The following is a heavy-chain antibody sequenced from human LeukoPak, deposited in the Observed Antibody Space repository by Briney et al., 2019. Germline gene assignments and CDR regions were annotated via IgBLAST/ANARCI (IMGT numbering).Heavy chain of an antibody. Sequence: SETLPLTCTVSGGSISSYYWSWIRQPPGKGLEWIGYIHYSGNTNYNPSLKSRVTISVDTSKNQFSLKLSSVTAADTAVYYCARVGITIPFDPWGQGTLVTVSS. J-gene: IGHJ5*02. D-gene: IGHD3-9*01. V-gene: IGHV4-59*12. CDR1: GGSISSYY. CDR3: ARVGITIPFDP. CDR2: IHYSGNT.